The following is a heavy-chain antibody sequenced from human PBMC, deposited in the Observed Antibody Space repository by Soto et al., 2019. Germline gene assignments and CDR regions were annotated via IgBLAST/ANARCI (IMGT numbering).Heavy chain of an antibody. CDR2: IYHSGST. J-gene: IGHJ5*02. D-gene: IGHD3-10*01. CDR3: ARDSGHYGKGWFDP. Sequence: QVQLQESGPGLVKPLETLSLTCTVSGASISSGGYYWNWMRQHPGKGLEWIGYIYHSGSTNYNPSLKSRVTMSVDTSKHQFSLKLSYVTAADTALYYCARDSGHYGKGWFDPWGQGTLVTVSS. CDR1: GASISSGGYY. V-gene: IGHV4-31*03.